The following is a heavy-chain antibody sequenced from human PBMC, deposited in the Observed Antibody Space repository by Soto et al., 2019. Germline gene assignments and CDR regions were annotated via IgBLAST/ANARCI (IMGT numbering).Heavy chain of an antibody. D-gene: IGHD3-10*01. CDR1: GGSISSYY. J-gene: IGHJ6*03. V-gene: IGHV4-59*01. CDR3: ARLVRGVIDYYYMDV. CDR2: IYYSGST. Sequence: SETLSLTCTVSGGSISSYYWSWIRQPPGKGLEWIGYIYYSGSTNYNPSLKSRVTISVDTSKNQFSLKLSSVTAADTAVYYCARLVRGVIDYYYMDVWGKGTTVTVS.